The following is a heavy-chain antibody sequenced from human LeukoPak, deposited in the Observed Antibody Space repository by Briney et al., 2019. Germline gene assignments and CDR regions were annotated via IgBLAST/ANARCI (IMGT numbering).Heavy chain of an antibody. V-gene: IGHV3-30*04. D-gene: IGHD5-18*01. CDR1: GFTFNSYA. CDR2: ISYDGSNK. CDR3: ARGRLTWIQLWFPRGDWFDP. J-gene: IGHJ5*02. Sequence: PGRSLRLSCAASGFTFNSYAMHWVRQAPGKGLEWVAVISYDGSNKYYADSVKGRFTISRDNSKNTLYLQMNSLRAEDTAVYYCARGRLTWIQLWFPRGDWFDPWGQGTLVTVSS.